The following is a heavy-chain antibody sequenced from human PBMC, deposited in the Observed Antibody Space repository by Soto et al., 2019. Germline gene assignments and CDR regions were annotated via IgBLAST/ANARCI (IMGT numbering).Heavy chain of an antibody. V-gene: IGHV3-15*01. J-gene: IGHJ4*02. CDR3: TTPGVAILEDLDY. D-gene: IGHD2-21*01. Sequence: NPVGSLRLSCAASGFTFDKAWMTWVRQAPGKGLEWVGRIKGKTDDGTTDYAAPVRGRFTISRDDSKNTLYLQMNSLQAEDTAVYYCTTPGVAILEDLDYWGQGTPVTVSS. CDR2: IKGKTDDGTT. CDR1: GFTFDKAW.